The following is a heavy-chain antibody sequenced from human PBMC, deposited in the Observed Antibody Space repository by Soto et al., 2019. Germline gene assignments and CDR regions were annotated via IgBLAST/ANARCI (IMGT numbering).Heavy chain of an antibody. CDR1: GGSISSGGYY. Sequence: SETLSLTCTVSGGSISSGGYYWSWIRQHPGKGLEWIGYIYYSGSTYYNPSLKSRVTISVDTSKNQFSLKLSSVTAADTAVYYCARGPLYYYDSSGYFDYWGQGTLVTVSS. J-gene: IGHJ4*02. D-gene: IGHD3-22*01. V-gene: IGHV4-31*03. CDR2: IYYSGST. CDR3: ARGPLYYYDSSGYFDY.